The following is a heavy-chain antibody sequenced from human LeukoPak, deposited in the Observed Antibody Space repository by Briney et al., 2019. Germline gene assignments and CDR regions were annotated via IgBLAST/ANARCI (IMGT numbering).Heavy chain of an antibody. D-gene: IGHD2-15*01. CDR1: GGSVSSGSYY. J-gene: IGHJ4*02. CDR2: IYYSGST. Sequence: SETLSLTCTVSGGSVSSGSYYWSWIRQPPGKGLEWIGYIYYSGSTNYNPSLKSRVTISVDTSKNQFSLKLSSVTAADRAVYYCARGGVVVAATPFHYWGQGPLVSVSS. V-gene: IGHV4-61*01. CDR3: ARGGVVVAATPFHY.